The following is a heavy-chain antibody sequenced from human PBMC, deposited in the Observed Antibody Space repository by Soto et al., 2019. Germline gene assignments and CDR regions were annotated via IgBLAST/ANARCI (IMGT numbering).Heavy chain of an antibody. V-gene: IGHV4-59*01. CDR1: GGLISGYY. J-gene: IGHJ4*02. CDR2: IYYSGST. D-gene: IGHD3-22*01. Sequence: SETLSLTCTVSGGLISGYYWSWIRQPPGKGREWIGYIYYSGSTIYNPSLKSRVTISVDTSKNQFSLKLSSVTAADTAVYYCARARYDSSGYYYFDYWGQGTLVTVS. CDR3: ARARYDSSGYYYFDY.